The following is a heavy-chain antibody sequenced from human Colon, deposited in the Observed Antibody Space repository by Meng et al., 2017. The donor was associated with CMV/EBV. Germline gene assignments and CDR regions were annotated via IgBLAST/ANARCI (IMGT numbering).Heavy chain of an antibody. J-gene: IGHJ4*02. CDR3: AKSSGWYGKYYFDS. D-gene: IGHD6-19*01. CDR1: GFTFSSYA. V-gene: IGHV3-23*03. Sequence: GESLKISCAASGFTFSSYAMSWVRQAPGKGLEWVSIIYAGGFSARYADSVKGRFTISRNNSANTVFLKMNSLRAEDTAVYYCAKSSGWYGKYYFDSWGQGTLVTVSS. CDR2: IYAGGFSA.